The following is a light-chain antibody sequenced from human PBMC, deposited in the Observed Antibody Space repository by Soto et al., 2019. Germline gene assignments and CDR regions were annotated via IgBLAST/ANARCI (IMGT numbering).Light chain of an antibody. J-gene: IGKJ1*01. CDR2: GAS. CDR3: QQYGSSPRT. Sequence: EIVLTQSPGTLSLSPGERATLSCRASQSVSISYLAWYQQKPGQAPRPLIYGASNRATGISDRFSGSGSGTDFTLTINRLEPEDFAVYYCQQYGSSPRTFGQGTKVDI. V-gene: IGKV3-20*01. CDR1: QSVSISY.